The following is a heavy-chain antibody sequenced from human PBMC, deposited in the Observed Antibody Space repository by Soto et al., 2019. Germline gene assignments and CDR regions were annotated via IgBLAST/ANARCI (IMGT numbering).Heavy chain of an antibody. V-gene: IGHV4-59*01. D-gene: IGHD6-13*01. J-gene: IGHJ6*02. Sequence: SETLSLTCTVSGGSISSYYWIWIRQPPGKGLEWIGYIYYSGSTNYNPSLKSRVTISVDTSKNQFSLKLSSVTAADTAVYYCARGTAAAVHYYYYYGTDVLGQGTTVTVSS. CDR2: IYYSGST. CDR1: GGSISSYY. CDR3: ARGTAAAVHYYYYYGTDV.